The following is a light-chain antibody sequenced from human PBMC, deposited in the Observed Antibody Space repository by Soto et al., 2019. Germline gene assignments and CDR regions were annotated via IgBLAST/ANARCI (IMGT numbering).Light chain of an antibody. CDR1: QGIAND. V-gene: IGKV1-17*01. J-gene: IGKJ4*01. CDR2: AAS. CDR3: LQHNSYPLT. Sequence: DIQMTQSPSSLSASVGDRVTFTCRASQGIANDLAWYQQKPTKAPKRLIYAASSLQSGVTSRFSGSGAGTEFTLTISSLQPEDFGTYCCLQHNSYPLTFGGGTTVEI.